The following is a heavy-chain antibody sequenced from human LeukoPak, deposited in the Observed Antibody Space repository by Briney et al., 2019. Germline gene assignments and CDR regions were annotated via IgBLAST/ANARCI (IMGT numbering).Heavy chain of an antibody. D-gene: IGHD1-26*01. CDR1: GASVGGSAYY. CDR2: IYYTGST. V-gene: IGHV4-39*01. CDR3: AKSGGYGLIDY. J-gene: IGHJ4*02. Sequence: PSETLSLTCSVSGASVGGSAYYWGWIRQPPGKGLEWIGNIYYTGSTYYNASLKSRVTISIDTSKNQFSLKLNSVTAADTAVYYCAKSGGYGLIDYWGQGTLVTVSS.